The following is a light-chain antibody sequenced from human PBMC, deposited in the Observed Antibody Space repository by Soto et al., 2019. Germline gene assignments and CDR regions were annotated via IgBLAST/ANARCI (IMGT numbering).Light chain of an antibody. CDR3: QQYNSYPVS. CDR1: QDISNH. Sequence: DIQMTQSPSSLSASVGDRVTITCRASQDISNHLAWFQQKPGKAPKSLISAASSLQSGVPSKFSGSGSATDFTLTISSLQPEDFATYYCQQYNSYPVSFGGGTKVEIK. J-gene: IGKJ4*01. CDR2: AAS. V-gene: IGKV1-16*02.